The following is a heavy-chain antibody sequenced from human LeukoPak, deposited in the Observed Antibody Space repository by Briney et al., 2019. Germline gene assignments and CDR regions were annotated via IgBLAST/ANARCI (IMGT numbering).Heavy chain of an antibody. CDR1: GLTFNTCG. Sequence: GGSLRLSCAASGLTFNTCGMHWVRQAPGKGLEWVAFIRYDGSNKYYADSVKGRFIISRDNSENTLYLQMNSPRAEDTAVYYCAKDRSYYDSGGYRNFDYWGQGTLVTVSS. D-gene: IGHD3-22*01. J-gene: IGHJ4*02. CDR3: AKDRSYYDSGGYRNFDY. V-gene: IGHV3-30*02. CDR2: IRYDGSNK.